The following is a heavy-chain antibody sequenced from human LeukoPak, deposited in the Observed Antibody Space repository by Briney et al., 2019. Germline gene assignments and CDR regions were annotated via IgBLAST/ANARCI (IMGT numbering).Heavy chain of an antibody. Sequence: GGSLRLSCAVSGFNFRNIGMHWVRQAPGKGLEWVAFLHKDGTGAYYGDSVKGRFTISRDTSEDTLYLQVNNLRSDDTAVYYCARAVVTIFGVPYYMDVWGKGTTVTVSS. D-gene: IGHD3-3*01. V-gene: IGHV3-30*02. CDR1: GFNFRNIG. CDR3: ARAVVTIFGVPYYMDV. J-gene: IGHJ6*03. CDR2: LHKDGTGA.